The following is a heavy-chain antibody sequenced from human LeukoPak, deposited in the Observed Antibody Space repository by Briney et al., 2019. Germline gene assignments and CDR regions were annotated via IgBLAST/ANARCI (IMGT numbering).Heavy chain of an antibody. CDR1: GFTFSNYA. D-gene: IGHD1-14*01. J-gene: IGHJ4*02. V-gene: IGHV3-23*01. Sequence: GGSLRLSCAASGFTFSNYAMSWVRQAPGKGLEWVSAISGSASSTYHADSVKGRFTISRDNSKNTLYLQMNSLRADDTAVYYCTTWNFDYWGQGTLVTVSS. CDR3: TTWNFDY. CDR2: ISGSASST.